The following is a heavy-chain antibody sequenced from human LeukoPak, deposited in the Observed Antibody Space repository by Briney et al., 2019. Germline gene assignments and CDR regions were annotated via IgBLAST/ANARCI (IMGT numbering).Heavy chain of an antibody. J-gene: IGHJ3*02. CDR3: ARLRVIFWGFDI. V-gene: IGHV4-34*01. CDR2: FNYSGST. Sequence: SETLSLTCAVYGGSFSGYYWSWIPQPRGKGPEWIGEFNYSGSTNYNPSLKSRVTISVDTSKNQFSLKLSSVTAADTAVYYCARLRVIFWGFDIWGQGTMVTVSS. D-gene: IGHD3-16*01. CDR1: GGSFSGYY.